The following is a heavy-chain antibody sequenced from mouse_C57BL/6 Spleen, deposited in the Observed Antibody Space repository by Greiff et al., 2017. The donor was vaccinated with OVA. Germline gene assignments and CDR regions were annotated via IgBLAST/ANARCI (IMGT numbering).Heavy chain of an antibody. Sequence: VKLQESGAELVKPGASVKLSCKASGYTFTEYTIHWVKQRSGQGLEWIGWFYPGSGSIKYNEKFKDKATLTADKSSSTVYMELSRLTSEDSAVYFCARHEDEIYYDYGGYFDYWGQGTTLTVSS. CDR2: FYPGSGSI. J-gene: IGHJ2*01. CDR1: GYTFTEYT. CDR3: ARHEDEIYYDYGGYFDY. V-gene: IGHV1-62-2*01. D-gene: IGHD2-4*01.